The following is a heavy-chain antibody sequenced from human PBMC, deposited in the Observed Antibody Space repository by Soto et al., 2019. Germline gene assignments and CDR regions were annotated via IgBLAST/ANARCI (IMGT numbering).Heavy chain of an antibody. D-gene: IGHD3-22*01. CDR2: VIPMFGTP. CDR1: GGTFSTYA. CDR3: ARISAKTHGSSGFHDAFDV. J-gene: IGHJ3*01. Sequence: QVQLVQSGAEVKRPGSAMKVSCRASGGTFSTYAINWVRQVPGQGLEWMGGVIPMFGTPNYAQKFQGRVSITADEATSTAYMEVRSLTSEDTAVYYCARISAKTHGSSGFHDAFDVWGQGTMVTVSS. V-gene: IGHV1-69*01.